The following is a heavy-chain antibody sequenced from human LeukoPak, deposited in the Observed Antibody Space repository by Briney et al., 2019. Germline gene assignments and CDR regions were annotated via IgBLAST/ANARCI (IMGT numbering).Heavy chain of an antibody. V-gene: IGHV3-23*01. CDR2: ISGSAGKI. Sequence: HPGGSLRLSCAASGFTVSSNYMSWVRQAPGKGLDWVSVISGSAGKIRYAGSVKGRFTISRDNSENTVYLQMNYLRAEDTAVYYCAGRVTGYSSGYVYWGQGTLVTVSS. J-gene: IGHJ4*02. CDR3: AGRVTGYSSGYVY. D-gene: IGHD5-18*01. CDR1: GFTVSSNY.